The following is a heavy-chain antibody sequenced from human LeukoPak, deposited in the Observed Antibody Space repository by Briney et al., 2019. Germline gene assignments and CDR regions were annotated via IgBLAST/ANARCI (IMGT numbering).Heavy chain of an antibody. CDR2: IYPGDSDT. D-gene: IGHD3-22*01. CDR1: GYSFTSYW. CDR3: ARRLRYYDSSGYTYYFDY. Sequence: GESPKISCKGSGYSFTSYWIGWVRQMPGKGLELMGIIYPGDSDTRYSPSFQGQVTISADKSISTAYLQWSSLKASDTAMYYCARRLRYYDSSGYTYYFDYWGQGTLVTVSS. V-gene: IGHV5-51*01. J-gene: IGHJ4*02.